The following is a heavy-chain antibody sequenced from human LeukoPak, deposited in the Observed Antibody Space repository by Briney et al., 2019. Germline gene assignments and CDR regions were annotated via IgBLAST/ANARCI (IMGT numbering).Heavy chain of an antibody. CDR1: GGSISTSTYY. V-gene: IGHV4-39*01. CDR2: ISYDGTT. CDR3: ARHGQHTGDYGGG. Sequence: IPSETLSLTCTVSGGSISTSTYYCGWIRQPPGKGLEWIGSISYDGTTYYNPSLKGRVTISIDTSKNQFSLQLSSVTAADTAVYSCARHGQHTGDYGGGWGQGTLVTVSS. D-gene: IGHD4-17*01. J-gene: IGHJ4*02.